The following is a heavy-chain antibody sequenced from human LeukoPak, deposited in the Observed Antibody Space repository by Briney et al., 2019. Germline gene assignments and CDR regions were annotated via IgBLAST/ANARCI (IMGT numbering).Heavy chain of an antibody. V-gene: IGHV4-31*03. CDR3: ARGDYRGNFDY. CDR1: GDSISSAGYC. J-gene: IGHJ4*02. D-gene: IGHD4-23*01. Sequence: SETLSLTCTVSGDSISSAGYCWSWIRQHPGNGMEWIGYVYYSGSTYYNPSLRSRVTISVDTSKNQFSLKLSSVTAADTAVYYGARGDYRGNFDYWGQGTLVTVSS. CDR2: VYYSGST.